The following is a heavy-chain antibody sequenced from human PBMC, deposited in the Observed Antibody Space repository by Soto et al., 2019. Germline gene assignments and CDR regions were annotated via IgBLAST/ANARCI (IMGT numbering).Heavy chain of an antibody. CDR1: GYTFSSFG. Sequence: AASVKVSCKTSGYTFSSFGISWVRQAPGQGLEWMGWISPHKDNTYYAQRLQGRVTMTTDTSTSTAYMELRSLRSDDTAVYFCARDLDGSGRYYTKYWGQGPLVTVSS. J-gene: IGHJ4*02. D-gene: IGHD3-10*01. CDR2: ISPHKDNT. V-gene: IGHV1-18*01. CDR3: ARDLDGSGRYYTKY.